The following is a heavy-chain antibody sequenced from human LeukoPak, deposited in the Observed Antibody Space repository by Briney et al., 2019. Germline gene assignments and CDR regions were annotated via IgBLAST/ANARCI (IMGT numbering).Heavy chain of an antibody. Sequence: QPGGSLRLSCAASGFTFSSYGMHWVRQAPGKGLEWVAVIWYGGSNKYYADSVKGRFTISRDSSKNTLYLQMNSLRAEDTAVYYCAKDSTGTGEYFDYWGQGTLVTVSS. CDR1: GFTFSSYG. CDR3: AKDSTGTGEYFDY. D-gene: IGHD1-1*01. J-gene: IGHJ4*02. CDR2: IWYGGSNK. V-gene: IGHV3-30*02.